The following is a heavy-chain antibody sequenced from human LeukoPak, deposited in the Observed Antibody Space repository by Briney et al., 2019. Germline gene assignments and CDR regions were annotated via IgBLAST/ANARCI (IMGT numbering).Heavy chain of an antibody. Sequence: PSEPLSLTCTVSGGSLRSDEYAWTWTRDHPEKGLEWIGYIFVSGTTYVTATLKSRLAFSGGTSKDHFSLKLTSVTAADTAVYYCATLKRGTVDTGDRSHHYYCYLDVWGSGTKVTVSS. V-gene: IGHV4-31*03. CDR2: IFVSGTT. CDR1: GGSLRSDEYA. D-gene: IGHD3-10*01. CDR3: ATLKRGTVDTGDRSHHYYCYLDV. J-gene: IGHJ6*04.